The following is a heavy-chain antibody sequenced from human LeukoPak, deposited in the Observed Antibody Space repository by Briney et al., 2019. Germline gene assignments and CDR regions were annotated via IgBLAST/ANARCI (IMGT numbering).Heavy chain of an antibody. Sequence: GGSLRLSCAASGFTFSSYSMNWVRQAPGKGLEWVSSISSSSSYIYYADSVKGRFTISRDNAKNSLYLQMNSLRAEDTAVYYCARVKLSEWIQLWLLDYWGHGTLVTVSS. V-gene: IGHV3-21*01. CDR2: ISSSSSYI. CDR3: ARVKLSEWIQLWLLDY. J-gene: IGHJ4*01. D-gene: IGHD5-18*01. CDR1: GFTFSSYS.